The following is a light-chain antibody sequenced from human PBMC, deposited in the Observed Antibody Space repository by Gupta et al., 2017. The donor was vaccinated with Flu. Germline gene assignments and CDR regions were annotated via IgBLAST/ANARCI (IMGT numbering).Light chain of an antibody. V-gene: IGKV2-28*01. Sequence: DIVMTQSPVSLPVTPGEPASISCRSSQSLLHSNGYNYLDWYLQKPGQSPQLLIYLGFSRASGVPDRFSGSGSGTDFTLKISRVEAEDVGVYYCKQALRTPLTFGGGTKVEIK. CDR3: KQALRTPLT. CDR1: QSLLHSNGYNY. J-gene: IGKJ4*01. CDR2: LGF.